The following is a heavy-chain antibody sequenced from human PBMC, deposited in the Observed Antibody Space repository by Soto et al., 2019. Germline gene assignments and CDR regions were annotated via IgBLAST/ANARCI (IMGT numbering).Heavy chain of an antibody. J-gene: IGHJ5*01. V-gene: IGHV3-21*06. CDR1: GFSFSSYT. CDR3: ARAHEVAWFDS. CDR2: ITNRGTHT. Sequence: GGSLRLSCTASGFSFSSYTMNWVRQAPGKGLQWVASITNRGTHTYSADSVKGRFTISRDNDKNSLYLQMNNLRAENTATYYCARAHEVAWFDSWGLGTLVTVSS. D-gene: IGHD2-15*01.